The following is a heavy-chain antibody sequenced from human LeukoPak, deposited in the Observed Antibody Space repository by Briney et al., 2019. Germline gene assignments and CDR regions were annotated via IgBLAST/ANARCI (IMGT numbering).Heavy chain of an antibody. CDR2: IYYSGST. D-gene: IGHD2-15*01. Sequence: TSETLSLTCTVSGGSISSYYWSWIRQPPGKGLEWIGYIYYSGSTNYNPSLKSRVTISVDTSKNQFSLKLSSVTAADTAVHYCARHSGSGLVYYFDYWGQGTLVTVSS. V-gene: IGHV4-59*08. CDR3: ARHSGSGLVYYFDY. J-gene: IGHJ4*02. CDR1: GGSISSYY.